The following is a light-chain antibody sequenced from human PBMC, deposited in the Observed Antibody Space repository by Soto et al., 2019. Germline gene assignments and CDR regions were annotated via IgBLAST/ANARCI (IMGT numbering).Light chain of an antibody. J-gene: IGKJ1*01. CDR1: QSISSY. Sequence: DIPLTQSPSPLPASVGDRVTIHCRASQSISSYLNWYQQKPGKAPKLLIYAASSLQSGVPSRFSGSGSGTDFTLTISSLQPEDFATYYCQQSYITSWPFGQGTKVAIK. CDR2: AAS. V-gene: IGKV1-39*01. CDR3: QQSYITSWP.